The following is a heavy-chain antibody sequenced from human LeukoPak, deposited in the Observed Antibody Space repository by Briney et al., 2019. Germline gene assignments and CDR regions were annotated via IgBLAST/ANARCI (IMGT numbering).Heavy chain of an antibody. V-gene: IGHV1-46*01. CDR3: VRTWPGDGRNFDY. Sequence: ASVKVSCKASEYTFRNYFLHWVRQAPGQGLEGMGFINPSDGYTTYAQILQGRVTMTSDTSTGTVYMDVSSLRSEDTAIYSCVRTWPGDGRNFDYWGQGTLVTVSS. CDR1: EYTFRNYF. J-gene: IGHJ4*02. CDR2: INPSDGYT. D-gene: IGHD3-16*01.